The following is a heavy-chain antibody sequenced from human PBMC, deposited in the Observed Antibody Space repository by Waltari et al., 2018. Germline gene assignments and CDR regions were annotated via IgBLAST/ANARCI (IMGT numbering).Heavy chain of an antibody. CDR2: INHRGST. V-gene: IGHV4-34*01. J-gene: IGHJ6*03. D-gene: IGHD2-15*01. Sequence: QVQLQQWGAGLLKPSETLSLTCAVYGGSFSGYYWSWIRQPPGKGLEWIGEINHRGSTNYNPSLKSRVTISVDTSKNQFSLKLSSVTAADTAVYYCAHRGRYCSGGSCYPGNYYYYYMDVWGKGTTVTVSS. CDR3: AHRGRYCSGGSCYPGNYYYYYMDV. CDR1: GGSFSGYY.